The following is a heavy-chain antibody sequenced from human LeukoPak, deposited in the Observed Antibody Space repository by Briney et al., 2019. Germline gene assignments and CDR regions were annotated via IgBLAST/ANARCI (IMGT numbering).Heavy chain of an antibody. D-gene: IGHD3-16*02. J-gene: IGHJ3*02. CDR2: IYYSGST. Sequence: SETLSLTCTVSGASISSTTYYWGWIRQPPRKGLEWIASIYYSGSTYYNPSLKSRVTISVDTSKNQFSLKLSSVTAADTAVYYCAREPNYVWGSYRMNYAFDIWGQGTMVTVSS. V-gene: IGHV4-39*07. CDR3: AREPNYVWGSYRMNYAFDI. CDR1: GASISSTTYY.